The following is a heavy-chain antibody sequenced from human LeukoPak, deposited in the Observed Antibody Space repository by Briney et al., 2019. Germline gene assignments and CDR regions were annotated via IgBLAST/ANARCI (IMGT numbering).Heavy chain of an antibody. V-gene: IGHV1-18*01. CDR3: GTTYGGSTFDY. D-gene: IGHD4-23*01. CDR1: GYTFTSYG. Sequence: GASVKVSCKASGYTFTSYGISWVRQAPGQGLEWMGWISAYNGNTNYAQKLQGRVTMTTDTSTSTAYLELRSLRSDDTAVYHCGTTYGGSTFDYCGQGTLITVSS. J-gene: IGHJ4*02. CDR2: ISAYNGNT.